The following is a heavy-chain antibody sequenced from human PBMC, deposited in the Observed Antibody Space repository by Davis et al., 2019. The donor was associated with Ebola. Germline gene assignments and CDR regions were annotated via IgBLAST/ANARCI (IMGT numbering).Heavy chain of an antibody. CDR2: INTKTGNP. CDR3: ARLRRYSYDY. D-gene: IGHD5-18*01. V-gene: IGHV7-4-1*02. Sequence: ASVKVSCKASGYTFSNYVLNWVRQAPGQGLEWMGWINTKTGNPTYAQGFTGRFVFSLDTSVSTAYLQISSLKAEDTAVYYCARLRRYSYDYWGQGTLVTVSS. CDR1: GYTFSNYV. J-gene: IGHJ4*02.